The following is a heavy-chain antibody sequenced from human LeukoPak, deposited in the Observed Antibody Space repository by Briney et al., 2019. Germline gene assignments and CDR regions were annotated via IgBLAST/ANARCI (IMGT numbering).Heavy chain of an antibody. CDR3: ADGRKQYFDS. V-gene: IGHV4-39*01. Sequence: KPSETLSLTCTVSGGSISSSSYYWGWIRQPPGKGLEWIGSIYYTGTTYYNPSLESRVTISVDTFKNQFSLNLTSVTAADTAVYYCADGRKQYFDSWGQGTLVTVSS. J-gene: IGHJ4*02. CDR2: IYYTGTT. D-gene: IGHD1-26*01. CDR1: GGSISSSSYY.